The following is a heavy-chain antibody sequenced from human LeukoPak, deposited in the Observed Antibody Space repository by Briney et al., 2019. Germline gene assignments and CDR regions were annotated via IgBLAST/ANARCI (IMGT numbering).Heavy chain of an antibody. V-gene: IGHV3-23*01. CDR2: ISGSGGST. D-gene: IGHD1-26*01. CDR1: GFTFSSYA. J-gene: IGHJ4*02. Sequence: AGGSLRLSCAASGFTFSSYAMSWVRQAPGKGLEWVSAISGSGGSTYYADSVKGRFTISRDNAKNSLYLQMNSLRAEDTAVYYCARVNGELLGYWGQGTLVTVSS. CDR3: ARVNGELLGY.